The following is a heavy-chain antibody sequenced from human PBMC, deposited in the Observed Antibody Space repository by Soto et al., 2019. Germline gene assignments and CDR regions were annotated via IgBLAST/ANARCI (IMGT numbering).Heavy chain of an antibody. CDR3: ARGNVLVIAVSNTSRYFQQ. CDR2: INHRGST. Sequence: QVQLQQWGAGLLKPSETLSLTCAVYGGYFSGYSWSWIRQPPGKGLEWIGEINHRGSTNYNPSLKSRVIISVDWSKLKSTVKLIAVTAADTAVYYCARGNVLVIAVSNTSRYFQQWGQGTLVTVSS. J-gene: IGHJ1*01. D-gene: IGHD2-21*01. V-gene: IGHV4-34*01. CDR1: GGYFSGYS.